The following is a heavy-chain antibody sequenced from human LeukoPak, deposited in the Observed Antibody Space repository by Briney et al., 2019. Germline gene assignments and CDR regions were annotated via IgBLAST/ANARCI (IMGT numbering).Heavy chain of an antibody. CDR2: ISYDGSNK. Sequence: GRSLRLSCAASGFTFSSYAMHWVRQAPGKGLEWVAVISYDGSNKYYADSVKGRFTISRDNSKNTLYLQMNSLRAEDTAVYYCARDHGVDVWGQGTTVTVSS. CDR3: ARDHGVDV. V-gene: IGHV3-30-3*01. J-gene: IGHJ6*02. CDR1: GFTFSSYA.